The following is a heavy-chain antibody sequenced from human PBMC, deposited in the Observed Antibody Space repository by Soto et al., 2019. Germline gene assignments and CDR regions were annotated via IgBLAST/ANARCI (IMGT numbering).Heavy chain of an antibody. CDR3: TTVYDDYVWGSYRRIDY. CDR1: GFTFSNAW. D-gene: IGHD3-16*02. V-gene: IGHV3-15*01. Sequence: EVQLVESGGGLVKPGGSLRLSCAASGFTFSNAWMSWVRQAPGKGLEWVGRIKSKTDGGTTDYAAPVKGRFTISRDDSKNTLYLQMNSLKTEDTAVYYFTTVYDDYVWGSYRRIDYWGQGTLVTVSS. J-gene: IGHJ4*02. CDR2: IKSKTDGGTT.